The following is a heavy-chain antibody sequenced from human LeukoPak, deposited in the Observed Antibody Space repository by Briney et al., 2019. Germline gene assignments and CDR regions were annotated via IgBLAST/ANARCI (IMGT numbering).Heavy chain of an antibody. CDR2: INHSGST. CDR3: AGPLHYYGSGSRPRAIDY. CDR1: GGSFSGHY. Sequence: SETLSLTCAVYGGSFSGHYWSWIRQPPGKGLEWIGEINHSGSTNYNPSLKSRVTISVDTSKNQFSLKLSSVTAADTAVYYCAGPLHYYGSGSRPRAIDYWGQGTLVTVSS. D-gene: IGHD3-10*01. V-gene: IGHV4-34*01. J-gene: IGHJ4*02.